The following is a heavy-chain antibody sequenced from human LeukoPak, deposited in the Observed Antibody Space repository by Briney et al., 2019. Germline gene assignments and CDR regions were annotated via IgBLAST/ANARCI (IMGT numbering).Heavy chain of an antibody. CDR1: GFTFSSYS. Sequence: PGGSLRLSCAASGFTFSSYSMNWVRQAPGKGLEWVSYISSSSNTIYYADSVKGRFTISRDNAKNSLYLQMNSLRAEDTAVYYCAREGPYSYGPGDAFDIWGQGTMVTVSS. CDR2: ISSSSNTI. D-gene: IGHD5-18*01. CDR3: AREGPYSYGPGDAFDI. J-gene: IGHJ3*02. V-gene: IGHV3-48*04.